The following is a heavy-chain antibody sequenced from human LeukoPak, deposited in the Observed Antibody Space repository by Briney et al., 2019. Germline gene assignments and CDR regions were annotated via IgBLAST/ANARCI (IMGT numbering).Heavy chain of an antibody. D-gene: IGHD6-13*01. CDR3: ARDHSSSWYKDYYYGMDV. CDR2: ISAYNGNT. V-gene: IGHV1-18*01. J-gene: IGHJ6*02. Sequence: ASVNVSCKASGYTFTSYGISWVRQAPGQGLEWMGWISAYNGNTNYAQKLQGRVTMTTDTSTSTAYMELRSLRSDDTAVYYCARDHSSSWYKDYYYGMDVWGQGTTVTVSS. CDR1: GYTFTSYG.